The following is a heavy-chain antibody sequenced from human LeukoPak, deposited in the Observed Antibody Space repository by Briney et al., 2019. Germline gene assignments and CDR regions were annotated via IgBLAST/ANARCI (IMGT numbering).Heavy chain of an antibody. V-gene: IGHV4-39*01. CDR1: GGSISSSSYY. D-gene: IGHD7-27*01. CDR3: AGRDGNWAGDAFDI. Sequence: SETLSLTCTVSGGSISSSSYYWGWIRQPPGKGLEWIGSIYYSGSTYYNPSLKSRVTISVDTSKNQFSLKLSSVTAADTAVYYCAGRDGNWAGDAFDIWGQGTMVTVSS. CDR2: IYYSGST. J-gene: IGHJ3*02.